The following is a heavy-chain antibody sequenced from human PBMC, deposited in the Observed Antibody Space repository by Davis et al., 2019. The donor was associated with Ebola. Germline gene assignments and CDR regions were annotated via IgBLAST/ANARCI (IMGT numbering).Heavy chain of an antibody. CDR1: GFTFSSYV. V-gene: IGHV3-30*04. CDR3: AKIAVTTVTTDEDY. D-gene: IGHD4-17*01. Sequence: GESLKISCAASGFTFSSYVIHWVRQAPGKGLEWVAVMAIDGSNVKQYADSVKGRFTISRDNSKNTVDLQMNSLRPEDTAVYYCAKIAVTTVTTDEDYWGQGTLVTVSS. CDR2: MAIDGSNVK. J-gene: IGHJ4*02.